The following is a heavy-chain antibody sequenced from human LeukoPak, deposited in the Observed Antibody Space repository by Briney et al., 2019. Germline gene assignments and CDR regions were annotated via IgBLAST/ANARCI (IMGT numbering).Heavy chain of an antibody. D-gene: IGHD6-6*01. Sequence: GGSLRLSCAASGFTFSSYAMSWVRQVPGKGLEWVSVISGNGDNTHYADSVKGRFTISRDNSKNMLYLQMNSLRAEDTAVYYCAKWKYSNSGIDDYWGQGTLVTVSS. CDR2: ISGNGDNT. V-gene: IGHV3-23*01. CDR1: GFTFSSYA. CDR3: AKWKYSNSGIDDY. J-gene: IGHJ4*02.